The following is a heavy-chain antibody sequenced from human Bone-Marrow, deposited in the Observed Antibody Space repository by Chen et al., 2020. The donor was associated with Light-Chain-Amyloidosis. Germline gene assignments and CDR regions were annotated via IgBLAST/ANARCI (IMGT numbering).Heavy chain of an antibody. CDR3: ARRRDGYNFDY. Sequence: EVQLEQSGPEVKKPGESLKISCKGSGYTFPNYWIGWVRQMPGKGLEGMGVIYPDDSDARYSPFFEGQVTISAHKAITTAYLQWRSLKASDTAMYYCARRRDGYNFDYWGQGTLVTVSS. D-gene: IGHD5-12*01. J-gene: IGHJ4*02. CDR2: IYPDDSDA. CDR1: GYTFPNYW. V-gene: IGHV5-51*01.